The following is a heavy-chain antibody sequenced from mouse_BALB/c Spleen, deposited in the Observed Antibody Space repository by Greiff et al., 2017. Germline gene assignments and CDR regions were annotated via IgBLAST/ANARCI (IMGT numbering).Heavy chain of an antibody. D-gene: IGHD3-2*01. CDR1: GFSLTGYG. Sequence: VQVVESGPGLVAPSQSLSITCTVSGFSLTGYGVHWVRQPPGKGLEWLGMIWGDGSTDYNSALKSRLSISKDNSKSQVVFKMNSLQTDDTARYYRARRGQRGLLYAMDYWGQGTSVTVSS. CDR3: ARRGQRGLLYAMDY. CDR2: IWGDGST. V-gene: IGHV2-6-7*01. J-gene: IGHJ4*01.